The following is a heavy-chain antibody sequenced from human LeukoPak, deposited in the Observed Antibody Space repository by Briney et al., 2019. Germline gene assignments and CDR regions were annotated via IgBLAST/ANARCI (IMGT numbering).Heavy chain of an antibody. CDR3: ARASGSYRGGYYYYYMDV. V-gene: IGHV4-59*12. CDR1: GGSISSYY. J-gene: IGHJ6*03. CDR2: ISYSGST. D-gene: IGHD1-26*01. Sequence: SETLSLTCTVSGGSISSYYWSWIRQPPGKGLEWIGYISYSGSTNFNPSLKSRVTISVDTSKNQFSLKLSSVTAADTAVYYCARASGSYRGGYYYYYMDVWGKGTTVTVSS.